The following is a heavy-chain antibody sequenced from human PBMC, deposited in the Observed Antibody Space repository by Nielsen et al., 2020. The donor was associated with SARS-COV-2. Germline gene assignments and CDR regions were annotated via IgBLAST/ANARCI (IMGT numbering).Heavy chain of an antibody. CDR3: ARKNFPRYCSGGSCLSATWFDP. CDR1: GFSLSTKGVG. D-gene: IGHD2-15*01. V-gene: IGHV2-5*01. CDR2: IYWNDDK. Sequence: SGPTLVKPTQTLTLTCTFSGFSLSTKGVGVGWIRQPPGKAPEWLALIYWNDDKRYSPSLKNRLTITKDTSKNQVVLAMINMDPVDTATYYCARKNFPRYCSGGSCLSATWFDPWGQGTLVTVSS. J-gene: IGHJ5*02.